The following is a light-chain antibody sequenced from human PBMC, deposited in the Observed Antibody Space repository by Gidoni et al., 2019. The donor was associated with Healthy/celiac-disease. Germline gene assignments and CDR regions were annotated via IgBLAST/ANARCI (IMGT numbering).Light chain of an antibody. V-gene: IGKV3-15*01. Sequence: EIVMTQSPATLSVSPGERATLSCRASQSVSSNLAWYQQKPGQAPRLLIYGASTRATGIPARFSGSGSGTEFTLTISSLQSEDFAVYYCQKYNNWYTFGQXTKLEIK. J-gene: IGKJ2*01. CDR2: GAS. CDR3: QKYNNWYT. CDR1: QSVSSN.